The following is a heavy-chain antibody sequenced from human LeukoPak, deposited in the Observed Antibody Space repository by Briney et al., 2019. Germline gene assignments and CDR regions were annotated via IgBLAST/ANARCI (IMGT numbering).Heavy chain of an antibody. J-gene: IGHJ3*02. CDR2: IKEDGSHE. V-gene: IGHV3-7*01. Sequence: RGSLRLSCAASGFTFSSYWMNWVRQAPGKGLEWVANIKEDGSHENYVDSVKGRFTISRDNAKNSLYLQMNSLRAEDTAVYYCASLYCSSISCGAFDIWGQGTMVTVSS. D-gene: IGHD2-2*01. CDR3: ASLYCSSISCGAFDI. CDR1: GFTFSSYW.